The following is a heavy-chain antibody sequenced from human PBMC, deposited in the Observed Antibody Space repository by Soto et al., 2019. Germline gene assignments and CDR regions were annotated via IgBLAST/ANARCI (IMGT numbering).Heavy chain of an antibody. V-gene: IGHV4-34*01. CDR1: GGSFSGYY. J-gene: IGHJ4*02. Sequence: PSETLSLTCAVYGGSFSGYYWSWIRQPPGKGLEWIGEINHSGSTNYNPSLKSRVTISVDTSKNQFSLKLSSVTAADTAVYYCARAHIRRLDYGGQETLVTVSS. CDR2: INHSGST. CDR3: ARAHIRRLDY.